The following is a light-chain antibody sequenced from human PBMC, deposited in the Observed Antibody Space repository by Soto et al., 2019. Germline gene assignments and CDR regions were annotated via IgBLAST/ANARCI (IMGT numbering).Light chain of an antibody. J-gene: IGLJ2*01. CDR3: QTWGTGAVV. V-gene: IGLV4-69*01. Sequence: QSVLTQSPSASASLGASVKLTCTLSSGHSSYAIAWHQQQPEKGPRYLMRLNNDGSHTKGDGIPDRFSGSSSGAERYLTISSPQSEDEADYYCQTWGTGAVVFGGGTQLTVL. CDR1: SGHSSYA. CDR2: LNNDGSH.